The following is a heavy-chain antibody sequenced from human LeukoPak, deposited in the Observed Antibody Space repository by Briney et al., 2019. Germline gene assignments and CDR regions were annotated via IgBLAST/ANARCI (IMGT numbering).Heavy chain of an antibody. CDR3: ARRSLIAAEDY. J-gene: IGHJ4*02. V-gene: IGHV4-59*08. D-gene: IGHD6-6*01. CDR1: GDSIRPYY. CDR2: ISYSENT. Sequence: SETLSLTCTVSGDSIRPYYWNWIRQSPGKGLEWLGYISYSENTNYHPSVKSRVTISLDTSKNHFSLRLNSVTAADTAVYYCARRSLIAAEDYWGQGTLVTVSS.